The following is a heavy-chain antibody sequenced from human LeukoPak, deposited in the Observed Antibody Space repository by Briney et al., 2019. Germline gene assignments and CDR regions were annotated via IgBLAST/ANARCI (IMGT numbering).Heavy chain of an antibody. CDR3: ARVRRVVAATKEASGFFDY. D-gene: IGHD2-15*01. Sequence: PSETLSLTCAVYGGSFSGYYWSWIRQPPGKGLEWIGEINHSGSTNYNPSLKSRVTISVDTSKNQFSLKLSSVTAADTAVYYCARVRRVVAATKEASGFFDYWGQGTLVTVSS. CDR2: INHSGST. J-gene: IGHJ4*02. CDR1: GGSFSGYY. V-gene: IGHV4-34*01.